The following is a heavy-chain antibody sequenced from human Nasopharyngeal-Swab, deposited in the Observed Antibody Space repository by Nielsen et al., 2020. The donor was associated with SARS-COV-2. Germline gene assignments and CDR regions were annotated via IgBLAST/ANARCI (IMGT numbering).Heavy chain of an antibody. J-gene: IGHJ4*02. CDR1: GGSISSGAYQ. CDR2: IYYSGNT. CDR3: ASLDSSGYMNIDC. Sequence: SETLSLTCTVSGGSISSGAYQWSWIRQLPGKGLEWIGYIYYSGNTYYNPSLKSRLTISVDPSKNQFSLKLTSVTAADTAVYYCASLDSSGYMNIDCWGQGTLVAVSS. V-gene: IGHV4-31*03. D-gene: IGHD3-22*01.